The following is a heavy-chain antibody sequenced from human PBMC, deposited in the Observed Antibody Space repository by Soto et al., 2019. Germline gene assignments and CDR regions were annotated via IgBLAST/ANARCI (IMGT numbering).Heavy chain of an antibody. CDR2: ISGSGGST. D-gene: IGHD1-1*01. CDR3: AKLSPPLERITVHRPYYYYGMDV. V-gene: IGHV3-23*01. CDR1: GFTFSSYA. J-gene: IGHJ6*02. Sequence: GGSLRLSCAASGFTFSSYAMSWVRQAPGKGLEWVSAISGSGGSTYYADSVKGRFTISRDNSKNTLYLQMNSLRAEDTAVYYCAKLSPPLERITVHRPYYYYGMDVWGQGTTVTVSS.